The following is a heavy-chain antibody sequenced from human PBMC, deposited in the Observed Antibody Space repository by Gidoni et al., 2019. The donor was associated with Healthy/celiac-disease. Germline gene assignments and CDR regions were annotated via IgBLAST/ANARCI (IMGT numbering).Heavy chain of an antibody. Sequence: QIKLVKSGAEVQRHGALVTLSWQAAGYTFTTYGISWVRQAPGQGLAWMGWISAYTGNTNYAQKLQGRVTMTTDTSTSTAYMELGSLRSDDTAVYYCARDGSGAYDSSGDYYVNYWGQGTLVTVSS. D-gene: IGHD3-22*01. CDR3: ARDGSGAYDSSGDYYVNY. J-gene: IGHJ4*02. CDR1: GYTFTTYG. V-gene: IGHV1-18*01. CDR2: ISAYTGNT.